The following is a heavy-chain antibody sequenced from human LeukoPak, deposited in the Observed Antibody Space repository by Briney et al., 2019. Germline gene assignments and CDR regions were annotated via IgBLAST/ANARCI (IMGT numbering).Heavy chain of an antibody. J-gene: IGHJ5*01. CDR1: GFTFSSYA. CDR2: ISGSGGGT. Sequence: PGGSLRLSCVVSGFTFSSYAMSWVRQAPGKGVEWVSGISGSGGGTYYADSVKGRFTISRDNTKNTLYLQMNSLRAEDTAVYYCAKDRHAPGRYCSSTSCFPFDSWGQGTLVTVSS. CDR3: AKDRHAPGRYCSSTSCFPFDS. V-gene: IGHV3-23*01. D-gene: IGHD2-2*01.